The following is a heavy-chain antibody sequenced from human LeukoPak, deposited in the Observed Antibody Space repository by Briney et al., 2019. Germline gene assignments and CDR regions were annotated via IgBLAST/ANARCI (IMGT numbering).Heavy chain of an antibody. V-gene: IGHV4-59*06. CDR1: GGSISSYY. J-gene: IGHJ5*02. Sequence: PSETLSLTCTVSGGSISSYYWSWIRQPPGKGLEWIGCIYYSGSTYYNPSLKSRVTISVDTSKNQFSLKLSSVTAADTAVYYCARGLAARRGYNWFDPWGQGTLVTVSS. CDR2: IYYSGST. D-gene: IGHD6-6*01. CDR3: ARGLAARRGYNWFDP.